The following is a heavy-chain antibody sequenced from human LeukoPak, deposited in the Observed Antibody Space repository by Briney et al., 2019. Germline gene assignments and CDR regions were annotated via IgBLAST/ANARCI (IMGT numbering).Heavy chain of an antibody. Sequence: SETLSLTCTVSGGSISSYYWSWIRQPAGKGLEWIGEINHSGSTNYNPSLKSRVTISVDTSKNQFSLKLSSVTAADTAVYYCAGAPLGYCSGGSCYSIDYWGQGTLVTVSS. CDR1: GGSISSYY. CDR2: INHSGST. D-gene: IGHD2-15*01. V-gene: IGHV4-34*01. J-gene: IGHJ4*02. CDR3: AGAPLGYCSGGSCYSIDY.